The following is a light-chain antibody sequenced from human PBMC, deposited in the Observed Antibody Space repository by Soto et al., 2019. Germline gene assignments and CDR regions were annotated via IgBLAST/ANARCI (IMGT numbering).Light chain of an antibody. CDR3: SSYTGSSTYAV. J-gene: IGLJ2*01. CDR1: SSDVGGYYD. CDR2: DVS. Sequence: QSALTQPASVSGSPGQSITISCTGTSSDVGGYYDVSWYQQLPGKAPKLMIYDVSNRPSGVSNRFSGSKSGNTASLTISGLQAEDEADYYCSSYTGSSTYAVFGGGTKVTVL. V-gene: IGLV2-14*01.